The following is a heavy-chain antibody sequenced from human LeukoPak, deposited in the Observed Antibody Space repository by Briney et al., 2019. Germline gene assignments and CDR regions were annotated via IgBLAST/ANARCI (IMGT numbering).Heavy chain of an antibody. J-gene: IGHJ4*02. CDR3: TTDGWLLLPFDY. CDR1: GFTFSSYA. V-gene: IGHV3-15*01. CDR2: IKSKTDGGTT. D-gene: IGHD3-22*01. Sequence: GGSLTLSCAASGFTFSSYAMSWVRQAPGKGLEWVGRIKSKTDGGTTDYAAPVKGRFTISRDDSKNTLYLQMNSLKTEDTAVYYCTTDGWLLLPFDYWGQGTLVTVSS.